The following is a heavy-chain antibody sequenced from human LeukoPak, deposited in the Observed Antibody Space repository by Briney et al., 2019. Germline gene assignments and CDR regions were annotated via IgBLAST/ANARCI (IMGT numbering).Heavy chain of an antibody. J-gene: IGHJ1*01. CDR2: IYYSGST. Sequence: PSETLSLTCSVTAGSISGTSYYWGWIRQPPGKGLEWIGTIYYSGSTYYNPSLTSRVTISVDTSKNQFSLKLSSVTAADTAVYYCARVLAVAGTEYFQHWGQGTLVTVSS. V-gene: IGHV4-39*07. CDR1: AGSISGTSYY. D-gene: IGHD6-19*01. CDR3: ARVLAVAGTEYFQH.